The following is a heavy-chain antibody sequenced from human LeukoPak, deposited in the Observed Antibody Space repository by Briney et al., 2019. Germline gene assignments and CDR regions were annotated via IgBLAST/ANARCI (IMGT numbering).Heavy chain of an antibody. D-gene: IGHD1-26*01. Sequence: GGSLRLSCAASGFTFSSDVMSWVRQAPGEGLEWVSAISGSGGRTYYADSVKGRFTISRDNSKNTLYLQMGSLRTEDMAVYYCARESGSRNFDYWGQGTLVTVSS. CDR2: ISGSGGRT. J-gene: IGHJ4*02. V-gene: IGHV3-23*01. CDR3: ARESGSRNFDY. CDR1: GFTFSSDV.